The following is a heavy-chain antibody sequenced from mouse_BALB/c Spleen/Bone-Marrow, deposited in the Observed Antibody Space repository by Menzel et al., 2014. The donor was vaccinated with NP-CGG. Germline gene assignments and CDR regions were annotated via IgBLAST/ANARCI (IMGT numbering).Heavy chain of an antibody. CDR3: AKNYYYGYVAY. Sequence: EVKLEESGGGLVQPGGSLKLSCAASGFDFSRYWMTWVRRAPGKGLEWIGEINPDSSTINYTPSLKDKFIISRDNARNTLYLQMRKVRSEDTALYYCAKNYYYGYVAYWGQGTLVTVSA. V-gene: IGHV4-1*02. CDR2: INPDSSTI. CDR1: GFDFSRYW. J-gene: IGHJ3*01. D-gene: IGHD1-2*01.